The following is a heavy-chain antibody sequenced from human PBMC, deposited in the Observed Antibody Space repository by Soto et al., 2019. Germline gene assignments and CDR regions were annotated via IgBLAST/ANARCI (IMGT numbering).Heavy chain of an antibody. CDR1: GYSFTSYW. J-gene: IGHJ6*03. Sequence: GESLKISCKGSGYSFTSYWIGWVRQMPGKGLEWMGIIYPGDSDTRYSPSFQGQVTISADKSISTAYLQWSSLKASDTAMYYCARHPENYYYYMDVWGKGTTVTVSS. CDR3: ARHPENYYYYMDV. V-gene: IGHV5-51*01. CDR2: IYPGDSDT.